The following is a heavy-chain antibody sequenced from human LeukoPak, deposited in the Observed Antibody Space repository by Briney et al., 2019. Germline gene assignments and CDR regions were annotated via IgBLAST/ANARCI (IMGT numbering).Heavy chain of an antibody. V-gene: IGHV3-7*03. CDR2: IKEDGSEK. D-gene: IGHD2-15*01. CDR3: ARGGRWYFDF. J-gene: IGHJ4*02. Sequence: PGGSLRLSCAASGFTFSGYWMSWVRQAPGKGLECVANIKEDGSEKHYVDSVKGRFTISRDNAMNSLYLQINGLRVEDTAAYYCARGGRWYFDFWGQGTLVTVSS. CDR1: GFTFSGYW.